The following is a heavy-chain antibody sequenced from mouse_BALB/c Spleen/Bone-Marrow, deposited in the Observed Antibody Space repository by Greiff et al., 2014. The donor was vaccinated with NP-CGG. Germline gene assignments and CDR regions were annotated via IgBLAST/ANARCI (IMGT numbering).Heavy chain of an antibody. Sequence: EVQLQQSGGALVQPGGSRKLSCAASGFTFSDYGMAWVRQAPGKGPEWVAFISNLAYSIYYTDTVTGRFTISRENAKNTLYLEMSSLRSEDTAMYYCARETTRGAMDYWGQGTSVTASS. CDR1: GFTFSDYG. CDR3: ARETTRGAMDY. J-gene: IGHJ4*01. CDR2: ISNLAYSI. V-gene: IGHV5-15*02. D-gene: IGHD2-1*01.